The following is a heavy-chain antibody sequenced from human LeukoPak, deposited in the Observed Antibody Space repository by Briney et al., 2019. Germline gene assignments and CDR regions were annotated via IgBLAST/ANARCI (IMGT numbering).Heavy chain of an antibody. J-gene: IGHJ4*02. V-gene: IGHV3-7*03. Sequence: GGSLRLSCAASGFTFSRHWMNWVRQAPGKGLEWVANIKQGGGERNYVDSVKGRFTVSRDDAKSSLYLHMNSLRAEDTAIYYCARRPNYGSRTDYLDYWGQGTLVTVSS. CDR1: GFTFSRHW. D-gene: IGHD4-17*01. CDR3: ARRPNYGSRTDYLDY. CDR2: IKQGGGER.